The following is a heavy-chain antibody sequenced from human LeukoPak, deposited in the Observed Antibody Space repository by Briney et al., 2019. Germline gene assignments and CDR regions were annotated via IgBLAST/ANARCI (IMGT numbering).Heavy chain of an antibody. CDR1: GFTFSSYG. D-gene: IGHD2/OR15-2a*01. J-gene: IGHJ6*02. Sequence: GGSLRLSCAASGFTFSSYGMRWVRQAPGKGLEWVAVISYDGSNKFYADSVKGRFTISRDNSKNTLYLQMNSLSLEDTAVYYCANDRFSDPSRGPYFYYGMDVWGQGTTVTVSS. CDR2: ISYDGSNK. CDR3: ANDRFSDPSRGPYFYYGMDV. V-gene: IGHV3-30*18.